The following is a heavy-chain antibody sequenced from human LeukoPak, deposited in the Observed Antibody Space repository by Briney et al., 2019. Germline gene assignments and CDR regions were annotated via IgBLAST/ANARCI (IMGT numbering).Heavy chain of an antibody. CDR3: ARDAYSSNWYYYFEY. CDR2: IIPMFGTA. V-gene: IGHV1-69*05. D-gene: IGHD6-13*01. J-gene: IGHJ4*02. Sequence: SVKVSCKASGGTYSSYTISWVRQAPGQGLEWMGGIIPMFGTANYAQKFQGRVTITMDESTSTAYIELSSLRSEDTAVYYCARDAYSSNWYYYFEYWGQGTLLTVSS. CDR1: GGTYSSYT.